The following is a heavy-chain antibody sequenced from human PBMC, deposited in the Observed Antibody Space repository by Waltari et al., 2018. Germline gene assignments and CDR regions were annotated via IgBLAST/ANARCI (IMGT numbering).Heavy chain of an antibody. CDR1: GFTFSSYA. Sequence: EVQLLESGGGLVQPGGSLRLSCAASGFTFSSYAMSWVRQAPGKGEEWESAVTGSGGRTYYEDSVKVRFTISRDNSKNTLYLQMNSLIAEDTAVYYCAKDSIYGYYFDYWGQGTLVTVSS. D-gene: IGHD3-10*01. CDR2: VTGSGGRT. CDR3: AKDSIYGYYFDY. J-gene: IGHJ4*02. V-gene: IGHV3-23*01.